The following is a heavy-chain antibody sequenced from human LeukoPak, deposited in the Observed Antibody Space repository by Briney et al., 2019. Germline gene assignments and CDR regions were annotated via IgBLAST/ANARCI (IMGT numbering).Heavy chain of an antibody. CDR2: INHSGST. CDR1: GGSFSGYY. D-gene: IGHD3-10*01. V-gene: IGHV4-34*01. Sequence: SETLSLTCAVYGGSFSGYYWSWIRQPPGKGLEWIGEINHSGSTNYNPSLKSRVTISVDTSKNQFSLKLSSVTAVDTAVYYCARVDYYGSGSYYNRNWFDPWGQGTLVTVSS. J-gene: IGHJ5*02. CDR3: ARVDYYGSGSYYNRNWFDP.